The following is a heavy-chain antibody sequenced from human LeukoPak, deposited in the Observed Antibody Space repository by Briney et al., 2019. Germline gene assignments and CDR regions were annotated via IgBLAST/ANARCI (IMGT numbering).Heavy chain of an antibody. CDR3: ARVMNYGSGLYYFDY. D-gene: IGHD3-10*01. V-gene: IGHV1-2*02. J-gene: IGHJ4*02. Sequence: ASVKVSCKASGYTLTGYYMHWVRQAPGQGLEWMGWINPNSGGTNYAQKFQGRVTMTRDTSISTAYMELSRLRSDDTAVYYCARVMNYGSGLYYFDYWGQGTLVTVSS. CDR2: INPNSGGT. CDR1: GYTLTGYY.